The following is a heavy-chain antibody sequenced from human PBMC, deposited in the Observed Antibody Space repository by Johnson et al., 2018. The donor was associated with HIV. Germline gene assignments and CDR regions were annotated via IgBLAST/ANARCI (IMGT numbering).Heavy chain of an antibody. CDR2: IKSKTDGGTT. J-gene: IGHJ3*02. CDR3: TTALTGDAFNI. Sequence: EVQLVESGGGLVQPGGSLRLSCAASGFTFSNAWMSWVRQAPGKGLEWVGRIKSKTDGGTTDYAAPVQGRFAISRDDSKNTLYLQLNSLKTEDTAVYYCTTALTGDAFNIWGQGTMVTVSS. V-gene: IGHV3-15*01. D-gene: IGHD7-27*01. CDR1: GFTFSNAW.